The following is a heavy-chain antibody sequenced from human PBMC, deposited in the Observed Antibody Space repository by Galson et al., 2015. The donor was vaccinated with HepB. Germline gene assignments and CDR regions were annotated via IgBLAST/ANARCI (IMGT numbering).Heavy chain of an antibody. V-gene: IGHV3-30*18. CDR2: ISYDGSKK. Sequence: SLRLSCAASGFTFSSYDMHWVRQAPGKGLEWVAVISYDGSKKYYADSVKGRFTISRDSSKNTLYLQMHSLRAEDTAVYYCAKDPGDSSGWEAWYFDLWGRGTLVTVSS. J-gene: IGHJ2*01. CDR1: GFTFSSYD. D-gene: IGHD6-19*01. CDR3: AKDPGDSSGWEAWYFDL.